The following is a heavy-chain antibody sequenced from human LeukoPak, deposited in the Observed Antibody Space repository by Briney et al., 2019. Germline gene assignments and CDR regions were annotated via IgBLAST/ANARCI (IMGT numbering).Heavy chain of an antibody. CDR3: ARHPMVRGVPKVGYFDY. D-gene: IGHD3-10*01. CDR1: GGSFSGYY. CDR2: INHSGST. V-gene: IGHV4-34*01. J-gene: IGHJ4*02. Sequence: SSETLSLTCAVYGGSFSGYYWSWIRQPPGKGLEWIGEINHSGSTNYNPSLKSRVTISVDTSKNQFSLKLSSVTAADTAVYYCARHPMVRGVPKVGYFDYWGRGTLVTVSS.